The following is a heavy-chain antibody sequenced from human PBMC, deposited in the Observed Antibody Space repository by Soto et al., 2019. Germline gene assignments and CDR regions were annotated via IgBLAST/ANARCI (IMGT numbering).Heavy chain of an antibody. CDR2: IYYSGST. Sequence: QVQLQESGPGLVKPSQTLSLTCTVSGGSISSGGYYWSWIRQHPGKGLEWIGYIYYSGSTHYNPPLKSRVTISLDTFKNQFSLKLSSVTAADTAVYYCARDVLRDSIYYYYYGMDVWGQGTTVTVSS. J-gene: IGHJ6*02. CDR1: GGSISSGGYY. CDR3: ARDVLRDSIYYYYYGMDV. V-gene: IGHV4-31*03. D-gene: IGHD3-10*02.